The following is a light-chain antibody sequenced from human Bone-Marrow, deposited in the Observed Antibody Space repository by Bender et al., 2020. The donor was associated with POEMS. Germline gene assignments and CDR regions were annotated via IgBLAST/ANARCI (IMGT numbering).Light chain of an antibody. CDR3: NSYTTTGVGV. CDR1: SSDVGAYDY. Sequence: QSALTQPASVSGSPGQSITISCTGSSSDVGAYDYVSWYQQHPGEAPKLIIFDVSDRPSGVASRFSGSKSGNTASLTISGLQAEDEADYYCNSYTTTGVGVFGGGTKLTVL. CDR2: DVS. J-gene: IGLJ3*02. V-gene: IGLV2-14*03.